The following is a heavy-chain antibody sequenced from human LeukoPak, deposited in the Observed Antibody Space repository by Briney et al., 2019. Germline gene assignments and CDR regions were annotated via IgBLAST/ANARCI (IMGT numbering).Heavy chain of an antibody. Sequence: ASVKVSCKASGYTFTGYYMHWVRQAPGQVLEWMGLINPDGGNTNYAQNFQGRVTLTRDTSTSTVYMELGSLRSEDTAIYYCARIRDGYNDAYDLWGQGTVVTVPS. V-gene: IGHV1-46*01. CDR3: ARIRDGYNDAYDL. D-gene: IGHD5-24*01. CDR2: INPDGGNT. CDR1: GYTFTGYY. J-gene: IGHJ3*01.